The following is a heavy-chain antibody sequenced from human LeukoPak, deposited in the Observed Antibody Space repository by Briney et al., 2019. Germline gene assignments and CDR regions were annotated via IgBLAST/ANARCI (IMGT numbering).Heavy chain of an antibody. CDR3: ARVSGSYRWYFDY. V-gene: IGHV4-61*02. J-gene: IGHJ4*02. Sequence: SETLSLTCTVSGGSISSGSYYWSWIGQPAGKGLEWIGRIYTSGSTNYNPSLKSRVTISVDTSKNQFSLKLSSVTAADTAVYYCARVSGSYRWYFDYWGQGTLVAVSS. D-gene: IGHD1-26*01. CDR1: GGSISSGSYY. CDR2: IYTSGST.